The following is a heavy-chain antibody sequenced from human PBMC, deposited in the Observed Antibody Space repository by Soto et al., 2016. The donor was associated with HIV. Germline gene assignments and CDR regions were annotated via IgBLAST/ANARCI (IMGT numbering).Heavy chain of an antibody. J-gene: IGHJ4*02. CDR2: VKSKIDGGTV. CDR1: GFTFKNAW. Sequence: EVQLVESGGGLVKPGGSLRLSCAASGFTFKNAWMSWVRQAPGKGLEWVGRVKSKIDGGTVDYAAAVKGRFTISRDDSKNTLSLQMNSLRTEDTAVYYCTTGPYDYRNKYGWYFDYWGLGTVVTVSS. CDR3: TTGPYDYRNKYGWYFDY. V-gene: IGHV3-15*01. D-gene: IGHD4-4*01.